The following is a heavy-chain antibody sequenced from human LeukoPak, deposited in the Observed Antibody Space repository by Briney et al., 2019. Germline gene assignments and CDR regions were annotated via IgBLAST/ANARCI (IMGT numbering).Heavy chain of an antibody. CDR3: ARRSIAGRAFDI. V-gene: IGHV3-53*01. Sequence: PGGSLRLSCAASGFTVSSNYMSWVRQGPGKGLEWVSVIYRGGITFYADSVKGRFTISRDNSKNTLYLQMNSLRAEDTAVYYCARRSIAGRAFDIWGQGTMVTVSS. D-gene: IGHD6-13*01. CDR2: IYRGGIT. J-gene: IGHJ3*02. CDR1: GFTVSSNY.